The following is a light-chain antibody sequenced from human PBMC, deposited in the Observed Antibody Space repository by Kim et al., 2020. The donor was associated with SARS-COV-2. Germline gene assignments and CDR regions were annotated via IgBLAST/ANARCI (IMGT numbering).Light chain of an antibody. V-gene: IGLV2-14*03. J-gene: IGLJ2*01. Sequence: GQAMTVSCSGTSSEVVGYNYVSWYQQHPGKAPTLMIYDVSHRPSGVSNRFSGSKSGNPASLTISGLQAKDEADYYCSSYTSSSTLVFGGGSPLT. CDR2: DVS. CDR3: SSYTSSSTLV. CDR1: SSEVVGYNY.